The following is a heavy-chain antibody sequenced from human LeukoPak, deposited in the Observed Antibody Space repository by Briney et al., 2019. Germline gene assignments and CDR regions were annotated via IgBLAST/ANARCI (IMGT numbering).Heavy chain of an antibody. CDR2: IDWDDDK. J-gene: IGHJ4*02. CDR3: ARIPPYFDSSENFPYHFDH. Sequence: SGPTLVNPTQTLTLTCTFSGFSFSTDEMRVSWIRRPPGKALEWLARIDWDDDKFYSTSLKTRLTISKDTSKNQVVLTMTNMDPADTATYYCARIPPYFDSSENFPYHFDHWGQGTLVTVSS. D-gene: IGHD3-22*01. CDR1: GFSFSTDEMR. V-gene: IGHV2-70*04.